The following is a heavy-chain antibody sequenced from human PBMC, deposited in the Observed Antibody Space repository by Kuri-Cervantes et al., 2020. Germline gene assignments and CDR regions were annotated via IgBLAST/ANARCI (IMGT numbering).Heavy chain of an antibody. J-gene: IGHJ3*02. D-gene: IGHD2-2*01. Sequence: GESLKISCAASGFTFSSYAMHWVRQAPGKGLEWVAVISYDGSNKYYADSVKGRLTISRDNSKNTLYLQMNSLRAEDTAVYYCARASTNAFDIWGQGTMVTVSS. CDR2: ISYDGSNK. V-gene: IGHV3-30*01. CDR1: GFTFSSYA. CDR3: ARASTNAFDI.